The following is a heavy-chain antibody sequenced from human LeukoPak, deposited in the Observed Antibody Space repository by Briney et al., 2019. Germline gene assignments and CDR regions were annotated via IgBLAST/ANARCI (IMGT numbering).Heavy chain of an antibody. CDR1: GGTFSSYA. Sequence: ASVKVSCKASGGTFSSYAISWVRQAPGQGLEWMGWINPNSGGTNYAQKFQGWVTMTRDTSISTAYMELSRLRSDDTAVYYCARGKKAAGTNWFDPWGQGTLVTVSS. CDR3: ARGKKAAGTNWFDP. D-gene: IGHD6-13*01. CDR2: INPNSGGT. J-gene: IGHJ5*02. V-gene: IGHV1-2*04.